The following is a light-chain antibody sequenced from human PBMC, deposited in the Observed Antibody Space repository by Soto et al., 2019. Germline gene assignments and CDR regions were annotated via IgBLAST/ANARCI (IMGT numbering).Light chain of an antibody. J-gene: IGKJ2*01. Sequence: DIQMTHSPSTLSASVGDRVTITCRASQSISTWLAWYQQKPGKAPKLLIYKASILESGVPSRFSGSGSGTEFTLTISSLQPDDFATYYCQQYNSYSPYTFGQGTKLEIK. CDR3: QQYNSYSPYT. CDR1: QSISTW. CDR2: KAS. V-gene: IGKV1-5*03.